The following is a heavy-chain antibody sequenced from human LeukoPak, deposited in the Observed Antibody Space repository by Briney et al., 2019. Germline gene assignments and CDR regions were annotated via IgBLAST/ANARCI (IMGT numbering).Heavy chain of an antibody. CDR2: ISSSGSYI. D-gene: IGHD6-19*01. CDR3: ARDYSSGWSRLGNYFDY. V-gene: IGHV3-21*01. J-gene: IGHJ4*02. CDR1: GFTFSSYS. Sequence: PGGSLRLSCAASGFTFSSYSMTWVRQAPGKGLEWVSSISSSGSYIYYADSVKGRFTISRDNAKNSLYLQMNSLRAEDTAVYYCARDYSSGWSRLGNYFDYWGQGTLVTVSS.